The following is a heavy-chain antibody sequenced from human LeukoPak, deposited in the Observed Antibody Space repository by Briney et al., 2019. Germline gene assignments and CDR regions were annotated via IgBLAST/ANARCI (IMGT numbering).Heavy chain of an antibody. V-gene: IGHV3-74*01. J-gene: IGHJ4*02. Sequence: PWGALRLSCAASKFTFSSYWMHWVRQAPGKGLVWVSRINTDGRSTNYADSVKGRFTISRDNAKNTLYLQMNSLRAEDTAVYYCARDLSPITIFGVSLGYWGQGTLVTVSS. D-gene: IGHD3-3*01. CDR2: INTDGRST. CDR1: KFTFSSYW. CDR3: ARDLSPITIFGVSLGY.